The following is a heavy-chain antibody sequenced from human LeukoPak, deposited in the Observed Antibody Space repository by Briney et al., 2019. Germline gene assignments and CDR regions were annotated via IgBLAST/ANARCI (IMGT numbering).Heavy chain of an antibody. CDR2: ISGSGGST. Sequence: SGGSLRLSCAASGFTFSSYAMSWVRQAPGKGLEWVSAISGSGGSTYYADSVKGRFTTSRDNSKNTLYLQMNSLRAEDTAVYYCAKFDYYYDSSGYPKTDAFDIWGQGTMVTVSS. CDR3: AKFDYYYDSSGYPKTDAFDI. CDR1: GFTFSSYA. V-gene: IGHV3-23*01. J-gene: IGHJ3*02. D-gene: IGHD3-22*01.